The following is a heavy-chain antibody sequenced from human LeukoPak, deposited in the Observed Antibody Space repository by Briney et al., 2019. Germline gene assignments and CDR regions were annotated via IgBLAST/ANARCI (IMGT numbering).Heavy chain of an antibody. CDR3: AGTYYYDSSSYAFDI. Sequence: ASVKVSCKASGYSFTGYYIHWVRQSPGQGPEWMGWINPNSGGSKYAQKFQGRITLTRDTSISTAYMELTSLRSDDTAVYYCAGTYYYDSSSYAFDIWGQGTMVTVSS. CDR2: INPNSGGS. J-gene: IGHJ3*02. V-gene: IGHV1-2*02. D-gene: IGHD3-22*01. CDR1: GYSFTGYY.